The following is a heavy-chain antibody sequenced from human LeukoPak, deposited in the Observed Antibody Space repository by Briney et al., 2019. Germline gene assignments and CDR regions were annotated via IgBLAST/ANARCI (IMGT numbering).Heavy chain of an antibody. D-gene: IGHD3-10*02. CDR1: GFTFSDYY. Sequence: GGSLRLSCAASGFTFSDYYMSWIRQAPGKGLEWVSISSSGITIYYSDSVKGGFTISRDNAKNSLYLQMNSLRAEDTAVYYCAELGITMIGGVWGKGTTVTISS. V-gene: IGHV3-11*04. CDR3: AELGITMIGGV. CDR2: ISSSGITI. J-gene: IGHJ6*04.